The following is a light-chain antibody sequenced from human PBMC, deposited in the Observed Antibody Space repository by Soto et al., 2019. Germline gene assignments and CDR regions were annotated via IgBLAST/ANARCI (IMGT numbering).Light chain of an antibody. CDR1: QSISSW. CDR3: KQYNSYST. V-gene: IGKV1-5*01. Sequence: DIQMTQSPSTLSASVGDRLTITCRASQSISSWLAWYQQKPGKAPKILIYDASSLESGVPSRFSGSGSGTEFTLTIRSLQPDDFATYYCKQYNSYSTFGQGTKVDIK. J-gene: IGKJ1*01. CDR2: DAS.